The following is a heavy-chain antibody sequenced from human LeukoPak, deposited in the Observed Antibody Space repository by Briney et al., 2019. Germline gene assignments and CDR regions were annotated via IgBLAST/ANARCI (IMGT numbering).Heavy chain of an antibody. Sequence: SETLSLTCAVSGDSISSDNWWNWVRQPPGKGLEWIGEIYHLGNTNYNPSLKGRVTISVDKSKNQFSLKLSSVTAADTAVYYCARSPRSLLPALWGQGTMATVSS. CDR3: ARSPRSLLPAL. J-gene: IGHJ3*01. V-gene: IGHV4-4*02. D-gene: IGHD3-22*01. CDR1: GDSISSDNW. CDR2: IYHLGNT.